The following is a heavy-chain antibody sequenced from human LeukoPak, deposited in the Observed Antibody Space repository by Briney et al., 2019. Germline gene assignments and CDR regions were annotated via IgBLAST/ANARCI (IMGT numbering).Heavy chain of an antibody. V-gene: IGHV4-39*01. D-gene: IGHD3-10*01. CDR2: ISYSGTT. J-gene: IGHJ4*02. CDR1: GGYISSTNFY. CDR3: ARRGDYYDY. Sequence: SETLSLTCTVSGGYISSTNFYWSWIRQSPGKGLEWIGSISYSGTTSYNPSFQSRLTISIDTSANQFSLRLDSVTAADTAFYYCARRGDYYDYWGQGTLVTVSS.